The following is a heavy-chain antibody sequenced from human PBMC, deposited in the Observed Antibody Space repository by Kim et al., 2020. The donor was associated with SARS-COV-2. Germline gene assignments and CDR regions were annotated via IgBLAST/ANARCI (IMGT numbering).Heavy chain of an antibody. CDR1: GFTFSSYA. V-gene: IGHV3-30*04. D-gene: IGHD3-10*01. Sequence: GGSLRLSCAASGFTFSSYAMHWVRQAPGKGLEWVAVISYDGSNKYYADSVKGRFTISRDNSKNTLYLQMNSLRAEDTAVYYCARDFGFGELLSTDYWGQGTLVTVSS. J-gene: IGHJ4*02. CDR2: ISYDGSNK. CDR3: ARDFGFGELLSTDY.